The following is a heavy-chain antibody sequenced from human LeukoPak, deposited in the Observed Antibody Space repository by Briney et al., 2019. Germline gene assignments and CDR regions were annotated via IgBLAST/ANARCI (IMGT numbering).Heavy chain of an antibody. J-gene: IGHJ6*04. CDR2: ISGSGNTI. D-gene: IGHD3-10*02. CDR3: AELGITMIGGV. V-gene: IGHV3-11*04. CDR1: GFTFSDYY. Sequence: PGGSLRLSCAASGFTFSDYYMSWIRQAPGRGLEWISYISGSGNTIYYADPVKGRFTISRDNAKNSLYLQMNSLRAEDTAVYYCAELGITMIGGVWGKGTTVTISS.